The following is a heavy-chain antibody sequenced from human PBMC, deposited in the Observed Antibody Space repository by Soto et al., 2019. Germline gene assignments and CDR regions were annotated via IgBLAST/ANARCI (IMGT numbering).Heavy chain of an antibody. D-gene: IGHD6-13*01. J-gene: IGHJ6*02. CDR3: ARSTYSSWPYYYYYYGMDV. CDR1: GYTFTGYY. V-gene: IGHV1-2*02. Sequence: ASVKVSCKASGYTFTGYYMHWVRQAPGQGLEWMGWINPNSGGTNYAQKFQGRVTMTRDTSISTAYMELSRLRSDDTAVYYCARSTYSSWPYYYYYYGMDVWGQGTTVTV. CDR2: INPNSGGT.